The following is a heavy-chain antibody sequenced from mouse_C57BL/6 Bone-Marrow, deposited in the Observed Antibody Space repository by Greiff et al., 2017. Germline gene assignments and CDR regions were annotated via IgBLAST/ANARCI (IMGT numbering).Heavy chain of an antibody. CDR1: GYSITSGYY. J-gene: IGHJ4*01. D-gene: IGHD2-4*01. CDR3: AGDDYGYAMDY. Sequence: EVQLVESGPGLVKPSQSLSLTCSVTGYSITSGYYWNWIRQFPGNKLEWMGYISYDGSNNYNPSLKNRISITRDTSKNQFFLKLNSVTTEDTATYYCAGDDYGYAMDYWGQGTSVTVSS. V-gene: IGHV3-6*01. CDR2: ISYDGSN.